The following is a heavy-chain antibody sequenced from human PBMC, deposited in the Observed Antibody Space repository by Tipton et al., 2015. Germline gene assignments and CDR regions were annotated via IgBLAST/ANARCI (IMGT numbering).Heavy chain of an antibody. D-gene: IGHD3-10*01. CDR3: ARLRGLWLGDY. J-gene: IGHJ4*02. V-gene: IGHV4-39*01. Sequence: LRLSCTVSGGSISSSSYYWGWIRQPPGKGLEWIGSIHYSGSTYYNPSLKSRVTISVDMSKNQFSLKLSSVTAADTAVYYCARLRGLWLGDYWGQGTLVTVSS. CDR2: IHYSGST. CDR1: GGSISSSSYY.